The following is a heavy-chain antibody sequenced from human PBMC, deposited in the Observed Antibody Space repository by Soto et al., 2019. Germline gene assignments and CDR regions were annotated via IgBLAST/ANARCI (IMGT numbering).Heavy chain of an antibody. J-gene: IGHJ4*02. V-gene: IGHV3-33*01. CDR1: GFTFSSYG. D-gene: IGHD3-10*01. CDR3: ARDRGIYGSGSYYPRYYFDY. Sequence: QVQLVESGGGVVQPGRSLRLSCAASGFTFSSYGMHWVRQAPGKGLEWVAVIWYDGSNKYYADSEKGRFTISRDNSKNTLYLQMNSLRAEDTAVYYCARDRGIYGSGSYYPRYYFDYWGQGTLVTVSS. CDR2: IWYDGSNK.